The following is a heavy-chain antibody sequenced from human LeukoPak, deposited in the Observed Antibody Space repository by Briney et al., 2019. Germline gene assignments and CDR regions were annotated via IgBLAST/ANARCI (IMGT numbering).Heavy chain of an antibody. D-gene: IGHD3-3*01. CDR1: GYTFTSKD. J-gene: IGHJ4*02. CDR3: ARGPTIFGVVIIDY. V-gene: IGHV1-8*01. CDR2: MNPNSGNT. Sequence: ASVKVSCKASGYTFTSKDINWVRQATGQGLEWMGWMNPNSGNTGYAQKFQGRVTITRNTSISTAYMELSSLRSEDTAVYYCARGPTIFGVVIIDYWGQGTLVTVSS.